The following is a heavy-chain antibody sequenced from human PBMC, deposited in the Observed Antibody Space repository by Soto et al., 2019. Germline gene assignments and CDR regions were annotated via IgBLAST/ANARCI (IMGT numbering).Heavy chain of an antibody. D-gene: IGHD2-8*01. CDR1: GFTFSSYA. Sequence: EVQLLESGGGLVQPGGSLRLSCAASGFTFSSYAMSWVRQAPGKGLEWVSAISGSGGSTYYADSVKGPFTISRDNSKNPVKMQMHILRAADTAVYYCAKDTWEHDDCTNGVCYFDSWGQGTLVTVSS. CDR3: AKDTWEHDDCTNGVCYFDS. CDR2: ISGSGGST. V-gene: IGHV3-23*01. J-gene: IGHJ4*02.